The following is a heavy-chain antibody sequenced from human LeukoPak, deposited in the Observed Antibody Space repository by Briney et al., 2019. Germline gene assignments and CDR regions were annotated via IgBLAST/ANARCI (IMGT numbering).Heavy chain of an antibody. V-gene: IGHV4-30-2*01. J-gene: IGHJ4*02. D-gene: IGHD5-24*01. CDR3: ASRDLRDDRRGYYFDY. Sequence: SQTLSLTCAVSGGSISSGGYSWSWIRQPPRKGLEWIGYIYHSGSTYYNPSLKSRVTISVDRSKNQFSLKLSSVTAADTAVYYCASRDLRDDRRGYYFDYWGQGTLVTVSS. CDR1: GGSISSGGYS. CDR2: IYHSGST.